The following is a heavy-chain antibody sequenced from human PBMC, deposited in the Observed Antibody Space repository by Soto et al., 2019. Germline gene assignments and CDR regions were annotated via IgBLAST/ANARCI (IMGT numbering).Heavy chain of an antibody. J-gene: IGHJ5*02. CDR1: GGTLSSYA. CDR3: ARGGDGYNVNWFDP. CDR2: IIPIFGTA. Sequence: SVKVSCKASGGTLSSYAISWVRQAPGQGLEWMGGIIPIFGTANYAQKFQGRVTITADESTSTAYMELSSLRSEDTAVYYCARGGDGYNVNWFDPWGQGTLVTVSS. V-gene: IGHV1-69*13. D-gene: IGHD5-12*01.